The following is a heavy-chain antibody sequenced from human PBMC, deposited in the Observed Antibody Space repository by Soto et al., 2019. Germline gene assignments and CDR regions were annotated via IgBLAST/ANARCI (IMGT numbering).Heavy chain of an antibody. Sequence: EVQLVVSGGGLVQPGRSLRLSCAASGFTFDDYAMHWVRQAPGKGLEWVSGISWNSGSIGYADSVKGRFTISRDNAKNSLYLQMNSLRAEDTALYYCAKATSGSFSGDFDYWGQGTLVTVSS. CDR3: AKATSGSFSGDFDY. V-gene: IGHV3-9*01. D-gene: IGHD1-26*01. CDR1: GFTFDDYA. CDR2: ISWNSGSI. J-gene: IGHJ4*02.